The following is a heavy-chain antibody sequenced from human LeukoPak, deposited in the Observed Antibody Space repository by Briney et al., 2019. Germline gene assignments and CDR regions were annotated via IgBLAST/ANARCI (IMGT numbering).Heavy chain of an antibody. D-gene: IGHD3-22*01. V-gene: IGHV1-69*13. CDR1: GGTFSSYA. CDR3: ARGNYYDSSGSTRGAFDI. J-gene: IGHJ3*02. Sequence: SVKVSCKASGGTFSSYAISWVRQAPGQGLEWMGGIIPIFGTANYAQKCQGRVTITADESTSTAYMELSSLRSEDTAVYYCARGNYYDSSGSTRGAFDIWGEGTMVTVSS. CDR2: IIPIFGTA.